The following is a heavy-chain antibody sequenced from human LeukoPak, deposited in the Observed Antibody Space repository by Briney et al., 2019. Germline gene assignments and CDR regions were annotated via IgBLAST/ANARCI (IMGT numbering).Heavy chain of an antibody. J-gene: IGHJ5*02. Sequence: SEALSLTCAVYGGSFSGYYWSWIRQPPGKGLEWIGEINHSGSTNYNPSLKSRVTISVDTSKNQFSLKLSSVTAADTAVYYCARGVTMARRFDPWGQGTLVTVPS. CDR2: INHSGST. CDR3: ARGVTMARRFDP. D-gene: IGHD3-3*01. V-gene: IGHV4-34*01. CDR1: GGSFSGYY.